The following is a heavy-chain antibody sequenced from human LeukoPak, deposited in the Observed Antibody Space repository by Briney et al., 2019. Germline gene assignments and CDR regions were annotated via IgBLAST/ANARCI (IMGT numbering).Heavy chain of an antibody. D-gene: IGHD3-22*01. J-gene: IGHJ4*02. CDR2: IRYDGSNK. V-gene: IGHV3-30*02. CDR3: ATLREAPYDSSGYDVDY. Sequence: PGGSLRLSCAASGFTFSSYGMHWVRQAPGKVLEWVAFIRYDGSNKYYADSVKGRFTISRDNSKNTLYLQMNSLRAEDTAVYYCATLREAPYDSSGYDVDYWGQGTLVTVSS. CDR1: GFTFSSYG.